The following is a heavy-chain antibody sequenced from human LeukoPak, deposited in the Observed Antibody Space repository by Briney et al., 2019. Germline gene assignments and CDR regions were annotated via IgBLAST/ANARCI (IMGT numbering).Heavy chain of an antibody. J-gene: IGHJ4*02. CDR3: ARASRRYCSSTSCYMGY. Sequence: ASVKVSCKASGYTSTGYYMHWVRQAPGQGLEWMGWINPNSGGTNYAQKFQGRVTMTRDTSISTAYMELSRLRSDDTAVYYCARASRRYCSSTSCYMGYWGQGTLVTVSS. D-gene: IGHD2-2*02. V-gene: IGHV1-2*02. CDR2: INPNSGGT. CDR1: GYTSTGYY.